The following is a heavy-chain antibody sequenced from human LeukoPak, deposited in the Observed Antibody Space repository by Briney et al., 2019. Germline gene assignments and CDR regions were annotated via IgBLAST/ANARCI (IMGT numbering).Heavy chain of an antibody. CDR3: TRDTSPVAGMEGHFDY. D-gene: IGHD6-19*01. V-gene: IGHV3-30*03. CDR1: GFTFSNFG. J-gene: IGHJ4*02. CDR2: ISYDGSNK. Sequence: GGSLRLSCAASGFTFSNFGMHWVRQAPGKGLEWVAVISYDGSNKYYADSVKGRFTISRDNSKNTLYLQMNSLRAEDTAVYYCTRDTSPVAGMEGHFDYWGQGTLVTVSS.